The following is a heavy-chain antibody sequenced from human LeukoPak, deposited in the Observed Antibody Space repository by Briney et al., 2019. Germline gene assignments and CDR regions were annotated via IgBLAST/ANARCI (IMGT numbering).Heavy chain of an antibody. D-gene: IGHD6-19*01. CDR3: ARVINTGWRQNDR. CDR1: GGSISSYY. J-gene: IGHJ5*02. V-gene: IGHV4-59*01. CDR2: IYYSGST. Sequence: SETLSLTCTVSGGSISSYYWSWIRQPPGKGLEWIGYIYYSGSTNYNPSLKSRVTISVDTSKNQFSLKLSSVTAADTAVYYCARVINTGWRQNDRWGQGTLVTVSS.